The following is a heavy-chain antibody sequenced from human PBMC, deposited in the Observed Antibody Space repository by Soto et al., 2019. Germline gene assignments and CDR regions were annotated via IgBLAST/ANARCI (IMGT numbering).Heavy chain of an antibody. CDR3: ARAPHTIYDSSGYYYAH. J-gene: IGHJ4*02. D-gene: IGHD3-22*01. CDR1: GYTFTSYA. V-gene: IGHV1-3*01. Sequence: ASVKVSCKASGYTFTSYAMHWVRQAPGQRLEWMGWINAGNGNTKYSQKFQGRVTITRDTSASTAHMELSSLRSEDTAVYYCARAPHTIYDSSGYYYAHWGQGTLVTVSS. CDR2: INAGNGNT.